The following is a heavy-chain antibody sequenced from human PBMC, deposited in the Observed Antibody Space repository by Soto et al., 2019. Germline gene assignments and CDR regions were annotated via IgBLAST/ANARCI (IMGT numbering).Heavy chain of an antibody. J-gene: IGHJ5*02. CDR3: ARDRDSSGWYNWFDP. V-gene: IGHV4-59*01. Sequence: PSETLSLNCTVSGCSISSYYWSWIRQPPGKGLEWIGYIYYSGSTNYNPSLKSRVTISVDTSKNQFSLKLSSVTAADTAVYYCARDRDSSGWYNWFDPWGQGTLVTVS. D-gene: IGHD6-19*01. CDR1: GCSISSYY. CDR2: IYYSGST.